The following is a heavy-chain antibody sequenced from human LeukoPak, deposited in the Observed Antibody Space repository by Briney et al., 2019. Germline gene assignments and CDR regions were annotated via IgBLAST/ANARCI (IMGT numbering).Heavy chain of an antibody. CDR3: ARHIQIAFRVFRLGWIDP. Sequence: PSETLSLTCAVYGESFSGYYWSWIRQSPGKGLEWIGEINHSGRTNYKPSLKSRVTISVDTSKNQFSLKLSSVTAADTAVYYCARHIQIAFRVFRLGWIDPWGQGTLVAVSS. J-gene: IGHJ5*02. CDR1: GESFSGYY. CDR2: INHSGRT. D-gene: IGHD3-3*02. V-gene: IGHV4-34*01.